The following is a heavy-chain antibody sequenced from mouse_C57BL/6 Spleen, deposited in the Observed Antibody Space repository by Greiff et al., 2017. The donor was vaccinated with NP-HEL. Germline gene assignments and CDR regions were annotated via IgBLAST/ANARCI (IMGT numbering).Heavy chain of an antibody. Sequence: QVQLQQPGAELVKPGASVKLSCKASGYTFTSYWMQWVKQRPGQGLEWIGEIDPSDSNTNYNKKFKGKATLTVYTSSSTAYMQLNSLTSDDSAVYYCARLGYYGSNYSMDYWGKGTSVTVSS. D-gene: IGHD1-1*01. CDR1: GYTFTSYW. J-gene: IGHJ4*01. CDR2: IDPSDSNT. CDR3: ARLGYYGSNYSMDY. V-gene: IGHV1-50*01.